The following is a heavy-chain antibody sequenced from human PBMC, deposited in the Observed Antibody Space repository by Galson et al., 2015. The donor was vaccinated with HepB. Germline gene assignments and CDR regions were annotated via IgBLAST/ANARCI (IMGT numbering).Heavy chain of an antibody. CDR1: GFTFSSYG. D-gene: IGHD3-3*02. Sequence: SLRLSCAASGFTFSSYGMHWVRQAPGKGLEWVAVISYDGSNKYYADSVKGRFTISRDNSKNTLYLQMNSLRAEDTAVYYCASPAGVDDQLAPYYGMDVWGQGTTVTVSS. CDR3: ASPAGVDDQLAPYYGMDV. V-gene: IGHV3-30*03. CDR2: ISYDGSNK. J-gene: IGHJ6*02.